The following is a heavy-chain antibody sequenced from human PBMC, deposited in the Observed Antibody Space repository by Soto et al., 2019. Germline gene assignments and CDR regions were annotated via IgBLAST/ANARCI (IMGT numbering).Heavy chain of an antibody. D-gene: IGHD6-6*01. Sequence: SETLSLTCTVSGDSISSGTYYWSWVRQHPGKGLEWIGYIFYSGSTYSNPSLQSRVTISVDTSNNQFSLNLNSVTAADTAVYYCARVTSNSSGGWSDPWGQGTLVTVSS. CDR1: GDSISSGTYY. V-gene: IGHV4-31*03. J-gene: IGHJ5*02. CDR2: IFYSGST. CDR3: ARVTSNSSGGWSDP.